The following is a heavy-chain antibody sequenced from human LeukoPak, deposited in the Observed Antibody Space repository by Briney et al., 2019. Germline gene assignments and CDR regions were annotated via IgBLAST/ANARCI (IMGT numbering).Heavy chain of an antibody. CDR1: GGSFSGYY. Sequence: PSETLSLTCAVYGGSFSGYYWSWIRQPPGKGLEWIGEINHSGSTNYNPSLKSRVTISVDTSKNQFSLKLSSVTAADTAVYYCARLSGGYGFDYWGQGTLVTVSS. V-gene: IGHV4-34*01. J-gene: IGHJ4*02. D-gene: IGHD5-18*01. CDR3: ARLSGGYGFDY. CDR2: INHSGST.